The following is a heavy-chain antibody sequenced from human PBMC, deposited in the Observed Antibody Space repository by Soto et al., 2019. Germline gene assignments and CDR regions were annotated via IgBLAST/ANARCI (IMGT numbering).Heavy chain of an antibody. CDR2: IDTSGTT. CDR3: ARGPRGYVYYHGMDV. CDR1: GGSISSYY. J-gene: IGHJ6*02. Sequence: SETLSLTCTVSGGSISSYYCSCIRQAAGKGLEWIVRIDTSGTTNYNPSLRSRVTMSVDASKNQFSLNLSSVTAADTAVYFCARGPRGYVYYHGMDVWGQGTTVTVSS. V-gene: IGHV4-4*07. D-gene: IGHD3-16*01.